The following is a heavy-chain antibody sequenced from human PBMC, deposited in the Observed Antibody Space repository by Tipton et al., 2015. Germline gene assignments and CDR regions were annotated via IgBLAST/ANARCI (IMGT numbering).Heavy chain of an antibody. V-gene: IGHV1-18*01. CDR1: GYSFSSYG. J-gene: IGHJ4*02. CDR3: ARDRGSTRSSVDY. Sequence: QVQLVQSGAEVKKPGASVKVSCKTSGYSFSSYGISWVRQAPGQGLEWMGWISPYNGNTNYAQKLQCRVSMTRDTSTSTAYMELRSLRSDDTAVYYCARDRGSTRSSVDYWGQGTLVAVSS. D-gene: IGHD1-26*01. CDR2: ISPYNGNT.